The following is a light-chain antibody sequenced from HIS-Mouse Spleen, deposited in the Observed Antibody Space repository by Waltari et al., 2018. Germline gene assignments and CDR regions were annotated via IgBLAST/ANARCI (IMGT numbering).Light chain of an antibody. Sequence: EIVLTQSPGTLSLSPGERATLSCRASQSVSSSYLAWYQQKPGQAPRLLIYGASSRATGIPDRFSGSGSGTDFTLTISRLEPEDFEVYYCQQYGSSSALTFGGGTKVEIK. CDR2: GAS. CDR1: QSVSSSY. J-gene: IGKJ4*01. CDR3: QQYGSSSALT. V-gene: IGKV3-20*01.